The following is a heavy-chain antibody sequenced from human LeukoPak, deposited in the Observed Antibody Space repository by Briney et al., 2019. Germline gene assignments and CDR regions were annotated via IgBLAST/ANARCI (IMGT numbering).Heavy chain of an antibody. D-gene: IGHD3-10*01. CDR2: ISYDGSNK. CDR3: ARDGGHYFDY. CDR1: GFTFSSYG. J-gene: IGHJ4*02. V-gene: IGHV3-30*19. Sequence: GGSLRLSCAASGFTFSSYGMHWVRQAPGKGLEWVAVISYDGSNKYYADSVKGRFTISRDNSKNTLYLQMNSLRAEDTAVYYCARDGGHYFDYWGQGTLVTVSS.